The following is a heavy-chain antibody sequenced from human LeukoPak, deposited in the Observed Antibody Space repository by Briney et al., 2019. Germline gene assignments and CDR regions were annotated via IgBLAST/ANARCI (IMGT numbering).Heavy chain of an antibody. CDR3: ASGVVAAAFDI. CDR2: IYYSGST. V-gene: IGHV4-59*08. D-gene: IGHD2-15*01. Sequence: SETLSLTCTVSGGSISSYYWSWIRQPPGKGLEWIGYIYYSGSTNYNPSLKSRVTISVDTSKNQFSLKLSSVTAADTAVCYCASGVVAAAFDIWGQGTMVTVSS. CDR1: GGSISSYY. J-gene: IGHJ3*02.